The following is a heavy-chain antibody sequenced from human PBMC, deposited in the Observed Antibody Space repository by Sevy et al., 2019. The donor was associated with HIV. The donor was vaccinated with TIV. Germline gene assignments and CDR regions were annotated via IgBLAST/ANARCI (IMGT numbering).Heavy chain of an antibody. CDR3: ARDPSYVWGSYLYYYYGMDV. D-gene: IGHD3-16*02. J-gene: IGHJ6*02. CDR1: GFTFSSYS. Sequence: GGSLRLSCAASGFTFSSYSMNWVRQAPGKGLEWVSSISSSSSYIYYADSVKGRFTISRDNAKNSLYLQMNSLRAEDTAVYYCARDPSYVWGSYLYYYYGMDVWGQGTTVTVSS. V-gene: IGHV3-21*01. CDR2: ISSSSSYI.